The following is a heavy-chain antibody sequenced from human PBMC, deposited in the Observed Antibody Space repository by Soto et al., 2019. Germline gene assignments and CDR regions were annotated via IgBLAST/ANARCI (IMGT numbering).Heavy chain of an antibody. V-gene: IGHV3-30*18. CDR1: GFTFSSYG. CDR3: AKPGRGSSWFPKWGYYYGMDV. J-gene: IGHJ6*02. D-gene: IGHD6-13*01. CDR2: ISYDGSNK. Sequence: GGSLRLSFAASGFTFSSYGMHWVRQAPGKGLEWVAVISYDGSNKYYADSVKGRFTISRDNSKNTLYLQMNSLRAEDTAVYYCAKPGRGSSWFPKWGYYYGMDVWGQGTTVTVSS.